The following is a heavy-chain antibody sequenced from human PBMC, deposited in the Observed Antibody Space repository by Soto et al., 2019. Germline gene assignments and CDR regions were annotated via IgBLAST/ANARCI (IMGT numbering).Heavy chain of an antibody. D-gene: IGHD2-15*01. V-gene: IGHV3-7*01. Sequence: GGSLRLSCAASGFTFSRYWMSWVRQAPGKGLEWVANIKQDGSEKYYVDSVKCRFTISRDNAKNSLYLQMNYLRVGDTAVFYCARDLDQGCSGGSCYSTGAFDIWGQGTMVTVSS. CDR1: GFTFSRYW. J-gene: IGHJ3*02. CDR2: IKQDGSEK. CDR3: ARDLDQGCSGGSCYSTGAFDI.